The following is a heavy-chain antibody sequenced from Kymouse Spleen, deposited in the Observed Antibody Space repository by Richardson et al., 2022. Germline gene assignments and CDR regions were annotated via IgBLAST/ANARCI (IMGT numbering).Heavy chain of an antibody. Sequence: QVQLVESGGGVVQPGRSLRLSCAASGFTFSSYGMHWVRQAPGKGLEWVAVISYDGSNKYYADSVKGRFTISRDNSKNTLYLQMNSLRAEDTAVYYCAKTWFGYYGMDVWGQGTTVTVSS. V-gene: IGHV3-30*18. CDR2: ISYDGSNK. D-gene: IGHD3-10*01. J-gene: IGHJ6*02. CDR1: GFTFSSYG. CDR3: AKTWFGYYGMDV.